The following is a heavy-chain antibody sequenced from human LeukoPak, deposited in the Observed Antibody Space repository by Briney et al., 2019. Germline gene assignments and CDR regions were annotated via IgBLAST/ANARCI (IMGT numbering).Heavy chain of an antibody. CDR3: AIVVAARQGTIDP. CDR1: GFPFSSYA. D-gene: IGHD6-6*01. V-gene: IGHV3-23*01. CDR2: IRGSGDTT. J-gene: IGHJ5*02. Sequence: GGSLRLSRAAPGFPFSSYAMRGVRQPPGKGLEGVSAIRGSGDTTYYADSVKGRFTISRDNSKSTIYVQMNSLRAEDAAVYYCAIVVAARQGTIDPWGQGTLVTISS.